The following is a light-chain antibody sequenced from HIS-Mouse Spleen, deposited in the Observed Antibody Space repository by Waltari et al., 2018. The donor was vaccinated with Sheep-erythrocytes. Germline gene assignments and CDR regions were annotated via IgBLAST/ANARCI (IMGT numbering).Light chain of an antibody. CDR3: GTWDSSLSAGV. CDR2: DKN. CDR1: CSNMWHHS. J-gene: IGLJ2*01. Sequence: QSVLTHPPSVSAAPGQTVTISCSGSCSNMWHHSVPWYQPLPETAPKLLMYDKNKRPSGIPDRFSVSKSGTSATLGITGLQTGDEADYYCGTWDSSLSAGVFGGGTKLTVL. V-gene: IGLV1-51*01.